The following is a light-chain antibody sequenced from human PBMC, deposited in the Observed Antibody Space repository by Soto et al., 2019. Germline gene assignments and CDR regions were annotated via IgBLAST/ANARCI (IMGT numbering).Light chain of an antibody. V-gene: IGKV1-5*03. Sequence: DIHMTQSPSTLSGSVGDRVTIACRASQTISSWLAWYQQKTGKAPKLLIYKASTLKSGVPSRFSGSGSGTELTLTISRLQPDDFATYYCQNYNSYSEAFGQGTKVDIK. CDR3: QNYNSYSEA. CDR2: KAS. CDR1: QTISSW. J-gene: IGKJ1*01.